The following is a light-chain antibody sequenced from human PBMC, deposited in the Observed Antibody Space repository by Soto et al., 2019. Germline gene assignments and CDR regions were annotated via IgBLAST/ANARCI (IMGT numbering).Light chain of an antibody. V-gene: IGLV2-14*03. J-gene: IGLJ1*01. Sequence: QSVLTQPASVSGSPGQSITTSCTGTGSDVGSYNYVSWYQHHPGKAPKLVIYDVDDRPSGVSNRFSGSKSGNTASLTISGLQAEDEADYYCSSFTNSSPLGVFGTGTKVTAL. CDR2: DVD. CDR1: GSDVGSYNY. CDR3: SSFTNSSPLGV.